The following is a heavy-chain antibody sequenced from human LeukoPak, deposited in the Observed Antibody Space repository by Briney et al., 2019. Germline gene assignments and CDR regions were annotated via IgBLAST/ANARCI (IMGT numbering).Heavy chain of an antibody. J-gene: IGHJ4*02. Sequence: HPGGSLRLSCAASGFTFSSYWMSWVRQAPGRGLEWVSTIVSSGETTFYADSVKGRFSISRDNSKNTLYLQMNSLRAEDTAVYYCAKDTVVTHEFDYWGQGTLVTVSS. D-gene: IGHD4-23*01. CDR3: AKDTVVTHEFDY. CDR1: GFTFSSYW. V-gene: IGHV3-23*01. CDR2: IVSSGETT.